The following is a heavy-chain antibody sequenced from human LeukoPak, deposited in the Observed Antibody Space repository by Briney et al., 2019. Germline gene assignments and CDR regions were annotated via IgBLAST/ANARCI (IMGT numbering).Heavy chain of an antibody. D-gene: IGHD1-26*01. CDR1: EYTFTSYY. Sequence: ASVKVSSKASEYTFTSYYMHWVRQTPRQGDEWMGIINPSGGSTSYAQKFQGRVTMTRDTSTSTVYMELSSLRSEDTAVYYCARSVGATTWIAYWGEGTLVTVSS. J-gene: IGHJ4*02. CDR2: INPSGGST. CDR3: ARSVGATTWIAY. V-gene: IGHV1-46*01.